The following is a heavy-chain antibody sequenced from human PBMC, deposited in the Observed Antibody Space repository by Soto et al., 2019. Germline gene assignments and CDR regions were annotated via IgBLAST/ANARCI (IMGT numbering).Heavy chain of an antibody. Sequence: LRLSCAAFGFTVSSNYMTWVRQAPGKGLEWVSVIYSGGSTYYADSVKGRFTISRDNSRNTLYLQMNSLRAEDTAVYYCARGFPSMAYYGEYYFDPWGEGTLVTVSS. CDR2: IYSGGST. CDR1: GFTVSSNY. CDR3: ARGFPSMAYYGEYYFDP. V-gene: IGHV3-53*01. J-gene: IGHJ4*02. D-gene: IGHD3-10*01.